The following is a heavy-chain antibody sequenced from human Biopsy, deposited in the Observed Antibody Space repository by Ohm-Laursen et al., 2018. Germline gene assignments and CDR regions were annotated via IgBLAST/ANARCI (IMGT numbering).Heavy chain of an antibody. CDR2: IYYDGIT. V-gene: IGHV4-38-2*01. CDR3: ARATNSTGWPYYYFYGMDV. D-gene: IGHD2/OR15-2a*01. J-gene: IGHJ6*02. Sequence: SDTLSLTCAVSGYSVTNDYYWGWIRQPPGKGLEWIGNIYYDGITYYNQSLKSRVAMSVDTSKNQFSLRLNSVTAADTAVYYCARATNSTGWPYYYFYGMDVWGQGTTVTVSS. CDR1: GYSVTNDYY.